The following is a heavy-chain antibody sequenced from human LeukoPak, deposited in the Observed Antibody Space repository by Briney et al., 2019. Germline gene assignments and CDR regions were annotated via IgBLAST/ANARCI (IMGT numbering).Heavy chain of an antibody. CDR2: TSHNEGNK. CDR3: ARGPGLAMGKGYFDY. CDR1: GFTFSNYA. Sequence: PGGSLRLSCAASGFTFSNYAVHWVRQAPGKGLEWMAATSHNEGNKYYADSVKGRFTISRDNSKNTLYLEVNSLRTDDTAVYYCARGPGLAMGKGYFDYCGQGTLVTVSS. V-gene: IGHV3-30-3*01. D-gene: IGHD5-18*01. J-gene: IGHJ4*02.